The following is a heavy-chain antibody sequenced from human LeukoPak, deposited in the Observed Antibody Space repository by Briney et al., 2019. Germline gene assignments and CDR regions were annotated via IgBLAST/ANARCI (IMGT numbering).Heavy chain of an antibody. Sequence: PLASVKVSCKASGYTFTSYGISWVRQAPGQGLEWMGWISAYNGNTNYAQKLQGRVTMTTDTSTSTAYMELRSLRSDDTAVYYCAREWSLTYYYGMDVWGQGTTVTVSS. V-gene: IGHV1-18*01. CDR3: AREWSLTYYYGMDV. CDR2: ISAYNGNT. J-gene: IGHJ6*02. D-gene: IGHD2-15*01. CDR1: GYTFTSYG.